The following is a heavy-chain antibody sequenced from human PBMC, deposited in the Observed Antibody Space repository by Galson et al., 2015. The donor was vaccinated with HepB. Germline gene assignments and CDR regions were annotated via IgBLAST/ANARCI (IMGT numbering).Heavy chain of an antibody. V-gene: IGHV3-30*18. CDR3: VKDRVEGVRVGGDGMDV. Sequence: SLRLSCAASGFTFSSYAMHWVRQAPGKGLEWVAVISYDGSNKHYADSVKGRFTISRDNSKNTLYLQVISLRAEDTAVYYCVKDRVEGVRVGGDGMDVWGQGTTVTVSS. CDR2: ISYDGSNK. D-gene: IGHD1-26*01. J-gene: IGHJ6*02. CDR1: GFTFSSYA.